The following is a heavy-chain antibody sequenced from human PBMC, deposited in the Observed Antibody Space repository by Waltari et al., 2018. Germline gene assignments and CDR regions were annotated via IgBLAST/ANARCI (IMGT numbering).Heavy chain of an antibody. CDR1: GGTISSHA. V-gene: IGHV1-69*12. CDR2: IIPSFGTA. CDR3: ARGGREYQLLYELDY. D-gene: IGHD2-2*02. Sequence: QVQLVPSGAEGKQPGSSVKVSCKAPGGTISSHATSWVRRAPGQGLEWMGGIIPSFGTANYAQKFQGRVTITADESTSTAYMELSSLRSEDTAVYYCARGGREYQLLYELDYWGQGTLVTVSS. J-gene: IGHJ4*02.